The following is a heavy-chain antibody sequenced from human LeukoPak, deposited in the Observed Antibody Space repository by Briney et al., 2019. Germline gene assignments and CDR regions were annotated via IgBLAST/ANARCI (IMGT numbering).Heavy chain of an antibody. V-gene: IGHV4-4*07. D-gene: IGHD3-10*01. J-gene: IGHJ4*02. Sequence: PSETLSLTCTVSGDSISSYFWSWIRQPAGKGLEWIGRIYTSGSTNYNPSLKSRVTMPVDTSKNHFSLKLSSVTAADTAVYYCARGGSALAVYWGQGTLVTVSS. CDR2: IYTSGST. CDR3: ARGGSALAVY. CDR1: GDSISSYF.